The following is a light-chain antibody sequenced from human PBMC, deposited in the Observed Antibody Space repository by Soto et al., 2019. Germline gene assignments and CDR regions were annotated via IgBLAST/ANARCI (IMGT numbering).Light chain of an antibody. CDR3: QQYGSLSWT. J-gene: IGKJ1*01. CDR2: KAS. V-gene: IGKV1-5*03. CDR1: QTISSW. Sequence: DIQMTQSPSSLSASVGDRVTITCRASQTISSWLAWYQQKQGKAPKLLIYKASTLKSGVPSRFRGSGSGTECTLTISRLQPDDFEVYYCQQYGSLSWTFGQGTKVDIK.